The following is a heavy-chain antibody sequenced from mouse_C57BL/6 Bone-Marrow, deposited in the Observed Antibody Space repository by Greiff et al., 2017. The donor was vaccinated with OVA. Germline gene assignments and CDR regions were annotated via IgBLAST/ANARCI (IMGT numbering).Heavy chain of an antibody. Sequence: VQLQQPGAELVRPGSSVKLSCKASGYTFTSYWMDWVKQRPGQGLEWIGNIYPSDSETHYNQKFKDKATLTVDKSSSTAYMQLSSLTSEDSAVYYSARNYYGSRGFAYWGQGTLVTVSA. CDR1: GYTFTSYW. CDR2: IYPSDSET. D-gene: IGHD1-1*01. J-gene: IGHJ3*01. V-gene: IGHV1-61*01. CDR3: ARNYYGSRGFAY.